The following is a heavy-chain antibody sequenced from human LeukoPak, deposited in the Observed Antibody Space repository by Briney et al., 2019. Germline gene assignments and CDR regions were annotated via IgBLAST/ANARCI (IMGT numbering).Heavy chain of an antibody. CDR1: GGSISGYY. CDR3: ARGEHWNFYFDY. V-gene: IGHV4-59*01. Sequence: TETLSLTCIVSGGSISGYYWSWIRQAPGKGLEWIGYIYNSGTTKYNPSLKSRVSISVDTSKNQFSLKLSSVTAADTAMYYCARGEHWNFYFDYWGQGTLVTVSS. D-gene: IGHD1-7*01. CDR2: IYNSGTT. J-gene: IGHJ4*02.